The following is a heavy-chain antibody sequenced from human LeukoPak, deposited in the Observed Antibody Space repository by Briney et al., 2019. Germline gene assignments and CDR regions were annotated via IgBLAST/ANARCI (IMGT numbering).Heavy chain of an antibody. CDR2: INPSGGST. CDR3: ARDLQDTAMVI. J-gene: IGHJ4*02. V-gene: IGHV1-46*01. D-gene: IGHD5-18*01. CDR1: GYTFTSYY. Sequence: ASVKVSCKASGYTFTSYYMHWVRQAPGQGLEWMGIINPSGGSTSYARKFQGRVTMTRDTSTSTVYMELSSLRSEDTAVYYCARDLQDTAMVIWGQGTLVTVSS.